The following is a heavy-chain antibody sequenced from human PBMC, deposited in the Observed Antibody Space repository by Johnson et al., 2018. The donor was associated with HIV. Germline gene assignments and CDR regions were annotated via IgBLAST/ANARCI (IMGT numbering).Heavy chain of an antibody. Sequence: MQLVESGGGLVQPGGSLRLSCAASGFTVSSNYMSWVRQATGKGLEWVSGINWNGGRTGYADSVKGRFPISRDNSKNTRYLQMNSLRAEDTAVYYCAKDGRIVVVWGPDAFDIWGQGTMVTVSS. CDR2: INWNGGRT. CDR1: GFTVSSNY. V-gene: IGHV3-66*02. J-gene: IGHJ3*02. CDR3: AKDGRIVVVWGPDAFDI. D-gene: IGHD2-21*01.